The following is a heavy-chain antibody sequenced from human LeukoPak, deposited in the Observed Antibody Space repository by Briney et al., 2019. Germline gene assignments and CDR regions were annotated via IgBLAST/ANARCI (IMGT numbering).Heavy chain of an antibody. CDR1: GGSISSDGYY. CDR3: ARDRGPYSGYDSYYFDY. Sequence: SETLSLTCTVSGGSISSDGYYWSWIRQHPGKGLEWIGYIYYSGSTYYNPSLKSRVTISVDTSKNQFSLKLSSVTAADTAVYYCARDRGPYSGYDSYYFDYWGQGTLVTVSS. V-gene: IGHV4-31*03. CDR2: IYYSGST. J-gene: IGHJ4*02. D-gene: IGHD5-12*01.